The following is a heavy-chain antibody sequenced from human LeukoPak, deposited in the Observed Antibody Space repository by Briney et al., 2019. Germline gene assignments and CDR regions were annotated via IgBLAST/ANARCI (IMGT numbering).Heavy chain of an antibody. V-gene: IGHV3-33*01. CDR1: GFTFSSYG. CDR2: IWYDGSNK. D-gene: IGHD7-27*01. CDR3: ATGDPAMDV. J-gene: IGHJ6*03. Sequence: GGSLRLSCAASGFTFSSYGMHWVRQAPGKGLEWVAVIWYDGSNKYYADSVKGRFTISRDNSKNTLYLQMNSLRAEDTAVYYCATGDPAMDVWGKRTTVTVSS.